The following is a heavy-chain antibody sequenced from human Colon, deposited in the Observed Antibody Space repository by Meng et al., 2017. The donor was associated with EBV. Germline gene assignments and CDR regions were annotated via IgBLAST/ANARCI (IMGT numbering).Heavy chain of an antibody. CDR1: GGSISSNCYY. V-gene: IGHV4-39*01. D-gene: IGHD3-10*01. J-gene: IGHJ4*02. CDR2: IYHSGST. CDR3: ARRRGGSGRDC. Sequence: QLQLHESGPGLGKPSETLSLTCTVSGGSISSNCYYWDWVRQPPGKGLEWIGAIYHSGSTSYNPSLQSRVTMFVDTSKNQFSLMLTSVTATDTAVYYCARRRGGSGRDCWGQGTLVTVSS.